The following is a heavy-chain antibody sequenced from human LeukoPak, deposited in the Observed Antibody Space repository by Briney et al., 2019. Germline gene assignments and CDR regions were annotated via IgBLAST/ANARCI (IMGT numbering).Heavy chain of an antibody. V-gene: IGHV5-51*01. CDR1: GYSFTSYW. J-gene: IGHJ4*02. CDR3: ARHVPLAGTTAPYYFDY. D-gene: IGHD1-1*01. Sequence: GGSLKISGKRSGYSFTSYWSGWVRQMPGKGLGWMGIIYPGDSATRYSPSFQGQDTISADKSISTAYLQWSSMKASDTAMYYCARHVPLAGTTAPYYFDYWGQGTLVTVSS. CDR2: IYPGDSAT.